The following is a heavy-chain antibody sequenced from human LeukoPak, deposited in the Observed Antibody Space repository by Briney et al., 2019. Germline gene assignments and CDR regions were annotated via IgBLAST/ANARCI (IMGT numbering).Heavy chain of an antibody. CDR3: ARETSRIIYY. CDR1: GYSISSGYY. Sequence: PSETLSLTCTVSGYSISSGYYWGWIRQPPGQGLAWIANVYHNGNTFYNPSLKSRVTISVDTSNNQFSLTLTSVTAADTAVYFCARETSRIIYYWGQGMLVTVSS. V-gene: IGHV4-38-2*02. CDR2: VYHNGNT. J-gene: IGHJ4*02.